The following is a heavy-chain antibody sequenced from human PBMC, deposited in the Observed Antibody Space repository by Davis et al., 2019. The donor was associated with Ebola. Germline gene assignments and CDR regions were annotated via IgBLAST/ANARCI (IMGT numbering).Heavy chain of an antibody. V-gene: IGHV3-30*02. Sequence: GGSLRLSCAASGFTFSSYGMHWVRQAPGKGQEWVAVTWYDGSNKYYADSVKGRFTISRDNSKNTLYLQMNSLRAEDTAVYYLVKDPSRDYYYYYGMDVWGQGTTVTVSS. J-gene: IGHJ6*02. CDR2: TWYDGSNK. D-gene: IGHD5-24*01. CDR1: GFTFSSYG. CDR3: VKDPSRDYYYYYGMDV.